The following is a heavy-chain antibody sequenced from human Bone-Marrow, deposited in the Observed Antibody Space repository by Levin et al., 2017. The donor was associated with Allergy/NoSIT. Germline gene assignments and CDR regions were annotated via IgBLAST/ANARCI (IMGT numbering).Heavy chain of an antibody. Sequence: GESLKTSCTVSGFTFSIYSINWVRQAPGKGLEWVSSISSSGSDMYYVDSVRGRFTISRDNAKNSLTLQMNSLRAEDTAVYYCARGIIGDVRVAHKEAFDIWGQGTTVSVSS. J-gene: IGHJ3*02. V-gene: IGHV3-21*01. CDR3: ARGIIGDVRVAHKEAFDI. CDR2: ISSSGSDM. CDR1: GFTFSIYS. D-gene: IGHD2-8*02.